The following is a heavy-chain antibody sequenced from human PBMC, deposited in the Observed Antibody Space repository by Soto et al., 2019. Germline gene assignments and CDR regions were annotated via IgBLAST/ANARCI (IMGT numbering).Heavy chain of an antibody. CDR2: INPNSGGT. Sequence: QVQLVQSGAEVKKPGASVKVSCKASGYTFTGYYMHWVRQAPGQGLEWMGWINPNSGGTNYAQKFQGWVTMTRDTSISTAYMELSRLRSDDTAVYYCARDATYGSGSWPSYYYGMDVWGQGTTVTVSS. CDR1: GYTFTGYY. V-gene: IGHV1-2*04. D-gene: IGHD3-10*01. CDR3: ARDATYGSGSWPSYYYGMDV. J-gene: IGHJ6*02.